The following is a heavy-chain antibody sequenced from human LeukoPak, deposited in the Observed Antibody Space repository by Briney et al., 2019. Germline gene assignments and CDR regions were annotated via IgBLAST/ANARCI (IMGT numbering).Heavy chain of an antibody. J-gene: IGHJ5*02. CDR1: GYTFTRYG. Sequence: ASVKVSCKTSGYTFTRYGITWVRQAPGQGLEWMGWISAYNGNTNYAQKLQGRVTMTTDTSTSTAYMELRSLRSDDTAVYYCARDSPASGIAPTFDPWGQGTLVTVSS. CDR2: ISAYNGNT. D-gene: IGHD6-13*01. V-gene: IGHV1-18*01. CDR3: ARDSPASGIAPTFDP.